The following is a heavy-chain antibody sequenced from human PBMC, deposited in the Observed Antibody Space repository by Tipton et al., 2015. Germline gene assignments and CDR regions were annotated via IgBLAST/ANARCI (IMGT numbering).Heavy chain of an antibody. V-gene: IGHV4-38-2*02. CDR1: GYSISSGYY. CDR2: FFHSGNT. Sequence: TLSLTCDVSGYSISSGYYWSWIRQPPGKGLEWLGSFFHSGNTFHNPSLRSRVIISVDTSKNQFSLKLSSVTAADTAVYYCAREAVARYCYGMDVWGQGTTVTVSS. J-gene: IGHJ6*02. D-gene: IGHD6-19*01. CDR3: AREAVARYCYGMDV.